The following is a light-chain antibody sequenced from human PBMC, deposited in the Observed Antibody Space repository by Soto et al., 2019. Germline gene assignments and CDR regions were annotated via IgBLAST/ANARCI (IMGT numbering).Light chain of an antibody. V-gene: IGKV1-39*01. CDR2: AAS. CDR1: QSISSY. Sequence: DIQMTQSPSSLSASVGDRVTITCRASQSISSYLNWYQQKPGKAPKLLIYAASSLQSGVPSRFSGSGSGTDFTLTISSLQPEDFATYYCQQSYRTGITFGQGTQREIK. J-gene: IGKJ5*01. CDR3: QQSYRTGIT.